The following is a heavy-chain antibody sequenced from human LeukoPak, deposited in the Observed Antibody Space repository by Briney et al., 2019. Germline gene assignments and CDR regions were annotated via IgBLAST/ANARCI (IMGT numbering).Heavy chain of an antibody. D-gene: IGHD3-10*01. CDR3: ARLINGRSYYAFDI. V-gene: IGHV3-21*01. CDR2: ISSSSSYI. CDR1: GFTFSSYS. Sequence: GGSLRLSCAASGFTFSSYSMNWVRQAPGKGLEWVSSISSSSSYIYYADSVKGRFTISRDNAKNSLYLQMNSLRAEDTAVYYCARLINGRSYYAFDIWGQGTMVTVSS. J-gene: IGHJ3*02.